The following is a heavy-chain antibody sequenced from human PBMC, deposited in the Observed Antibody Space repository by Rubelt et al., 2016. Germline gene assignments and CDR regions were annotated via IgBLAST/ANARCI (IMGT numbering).Heavy chain of an antibody. Sequence: GGGVVQPGRSLRLSCAASGSTFSSYGMHWVHQAPGKGLEWVAVIWYDGSNKYYGDSGKGRFTISRDNSKNTVYLQMNSLRAEDTAVYYCVRGLGVSARNYLDYWGQGTPVTVSS. V-gene: IGHV3-33*01. CDR3: VRGLGVSARNYLDY. CDR2: IWYDGSNK. J-gene: IGHJ4*02. D-gene: IGHD2-8*01. CDR1: GSTFSSYG.